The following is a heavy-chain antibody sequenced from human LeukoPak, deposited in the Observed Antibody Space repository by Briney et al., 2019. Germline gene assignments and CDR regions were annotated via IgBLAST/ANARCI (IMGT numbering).Heavy chain of an antibody. D-gene: IGHD3-16*02. CDR2: IYYSGST. J-gene: IGHJ4*02. CDR1: GGSISSYY. CDR3: ARSSPRGRFYDYVWGSYRSHFDY. Sequence: SSETLSLTCTVSGGSISSYYWSWIRQPPGKGLEWIGYIYYSGSTNYNPSLKSRVTISVDTSKNQFSLKLSSVTAADTAVYYCARSSPRGRFYDYVWGSYRSHFDYWGQGTLVTVSS. V-gene: IGHV4-59*01.